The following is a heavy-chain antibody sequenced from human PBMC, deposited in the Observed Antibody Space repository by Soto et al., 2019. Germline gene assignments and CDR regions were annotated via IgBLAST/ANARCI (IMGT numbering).Heavy chain of an antibody. Sequence: KTSETLSLTCTVSGGSIGSYYWSWIRQPPGKGLEWIGYIYYSGSTNYNPSLKSRVTISVDTSKNQFSLKLSSVTAADTAVYYCARISVDKFDYWGQGTLVTVSS. J-gene: IGHJ4*02. CDR1: GGSIGSYY. CDR2: IYYSGST. CDR3: ARISVDKFDY. D-gene: IGHD3-9*01. V-gene: IGHV4-59*01.